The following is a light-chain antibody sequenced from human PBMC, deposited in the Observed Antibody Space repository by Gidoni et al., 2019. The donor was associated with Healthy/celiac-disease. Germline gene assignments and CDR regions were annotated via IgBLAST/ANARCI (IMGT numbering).Light chain of an antibody. V-gene: IGKV1-39*01. Sequence: DIQMTQSPSSLSPSVGDRVTITCRARQSSSSYLNWYQQKPGKAPKLLIYAASSLQSGVPSRFSGSGAGTDFTLTISSLQPEDFATYYCQQSYSTPLTFXGXTKVEIK. CDR3: QQSYSTPLT. CDR1: QSSSSY. CDR2: AAS. J-gene: IGKJ4*01.